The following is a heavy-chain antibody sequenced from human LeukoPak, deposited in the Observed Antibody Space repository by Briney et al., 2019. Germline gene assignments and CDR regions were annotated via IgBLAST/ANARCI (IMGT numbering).Heavy chain of an antibody. CDR2: IYYSGST. CDR3: ASRLAVAGTNYFDY. J-gene: IGHJ4*02. CDR1: GGSISSGGYY. D-gene: IGHD6-19*01. Sequence: SETLSLTCTVSGGSISSGGYYWSWIRQHPGKGLEWIGYIYYSGSTYYNPSLKSRVTISVDTSKNQFSLKLSPVTAADTAVYYCASRLAVAGTNYFDYWGQGTLVTVSS. V-gene: IGHV4-31*03.